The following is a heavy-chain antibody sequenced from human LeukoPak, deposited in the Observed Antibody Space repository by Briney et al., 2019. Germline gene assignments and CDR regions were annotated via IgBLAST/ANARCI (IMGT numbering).Heavy chain of an antibody. D-gene: IGHD4-11*01. CDR2: IRYDGSVQ. Sequence: PGGSLRLSCVASGFTLGSYGMHWVRQAPGKGLEWVTYIRYDGSVQYYADSVKGRFTISRDNSKNTLYLQMSSLTAEDTAVYYCLSNTMTKGFDYWGQGTLVTVSS. CDR1: GFTLGSYG. J-gene: IGHJ4*02. V-gene: IGHV3-30*02. CDR3: LSNTMTKGFDY.